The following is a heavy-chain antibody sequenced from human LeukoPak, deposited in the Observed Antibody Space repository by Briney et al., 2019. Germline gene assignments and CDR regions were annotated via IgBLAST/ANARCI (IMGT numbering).Heavy chain of an antibody. CDR1: GYTFTSYD. D-gene: IGHD2-15*01. V-gene: IGHV1-8*01. CDR2: MNPNSGNT. CDR3: ARGTRYCSGGSCYFWFDP. J-gene: IGHJ5*02. Sequence: ASVKVSCKASGYTFTSYDINWVRQATGQGLEWMGWMNPNSGNTGYAQKFQGRVTMTRNTSISIAYMELSSLRSEDTAVYYCARGTRYCSGGSCYFWFDPWGQGTLVTVSS.